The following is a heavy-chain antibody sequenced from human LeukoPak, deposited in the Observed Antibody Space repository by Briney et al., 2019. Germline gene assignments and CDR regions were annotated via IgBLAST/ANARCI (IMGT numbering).Heavy chain of an antibody. Sequence: GASVKVSCKASGYTFTSYGISWVRQAPGQGLEWMGWISAYNGNTNYAQKLQGRVTMTTDTSTSTAYMELRSPRSDDTAVYYCARDDEYNWNDAVRYYYYGMDVWGQGTTVTVSS. J-gene: IGHJ6*02. CDR3: ARDDEYNWNDAVRYYYYGMDV. V-gene: IGHV1-18*01. CDR1: GYTFTSYG. CDR2: ISAYNGNT. D-gene: IGHD1-20*01.